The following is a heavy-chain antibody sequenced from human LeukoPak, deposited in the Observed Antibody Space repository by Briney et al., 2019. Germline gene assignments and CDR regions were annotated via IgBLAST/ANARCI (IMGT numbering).Heavy chain of an antibody. Sequence: GGSLRLSCAASGFTFRSHAMSWVRQAPGKGLEWVSVISGSGGSTYYADSVKGRVTISRDNSKNTLYLQMNSLRAEDTAVYYCAKHSSGWYGNFDYWGQGTLVTVSS. CDR1: GFTFRSHA. J-gene: IGHJ4*02. V-gene: IGHV3-23*01. CDR3: AKHSSGWYGNFDY. D-gene: IGHD6-19*01. CDR2: ISGSGGST.